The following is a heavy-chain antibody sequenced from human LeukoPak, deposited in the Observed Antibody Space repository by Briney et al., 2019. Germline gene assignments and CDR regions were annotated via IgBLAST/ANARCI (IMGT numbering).Heavy chain of an antibody. V-gene: IGHV4-30-2*03. CDR1: GGSISSGGYY. CDR3: ARPLPGQPEGAFDI. Sequence: SETLSLTCTVSGGSISSGGYYWSWIRQPPGKGLEWIGYIYHSGSTYYNPSLKSRVTISVDTSKNQFSLKLSSVTAADTAVYYCARPLPGQPEGAFDIWGQGTMVTVSS. D-gene: IGHD3-16*02. J-gene: IGHJ3*02. CDR2: IYHSGST.